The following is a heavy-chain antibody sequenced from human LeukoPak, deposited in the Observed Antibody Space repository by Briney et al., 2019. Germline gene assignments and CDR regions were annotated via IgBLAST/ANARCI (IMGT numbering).Heavy chain of an antibody. CDR2: LSGSGNSR. D-gene: IGHD2-8*01. CDR1: GFTYSSYA. V-gene: IGHV3-23*01. J-gene: IGHJ4*02. CDR3: ARDVNGGY. Sequence: GGSLRLSSAASGFTYSSYAMTWVRRSPGKGLEWVSTLSGSGNSRYYADSVQGRFTISRDNFKNTLYLQMNSLRVEDTAVYYCARDVNGGYWGQGTLVTVSS.